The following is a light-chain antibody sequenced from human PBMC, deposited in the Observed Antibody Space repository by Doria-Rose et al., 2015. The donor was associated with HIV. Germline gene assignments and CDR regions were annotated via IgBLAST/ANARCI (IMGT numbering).Light chain of an antibody. V-gene: IGLV1-40*01. CDR2: GNT. J-gene: IGLJ1*01. Sequence: QSVLTQPPSVSGAPGQRVAISCTGSSSNIGAGFGVNWYQQFPGTAPKLLIHGNTNRPSGVPDRFSGSKSGTSASLAISGLRAEDEADYYCQSYGSRLSVYVFGTGTKVTVL. CDR1: SSNIGAGFG. CDR3: QSYGSRLSVYV.